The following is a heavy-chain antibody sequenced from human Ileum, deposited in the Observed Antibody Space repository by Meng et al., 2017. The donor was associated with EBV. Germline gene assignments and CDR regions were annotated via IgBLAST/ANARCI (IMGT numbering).Heavy chain of an antibody. CDR1: GFTFGRYA. J-gene: IGHJ4*02. D-gene: IGHD6-6*01. Sequence: QVQLGESGGGVVQPGTSLTLPCAASGFTFGRYAMDWVRQAPGKGLEWVAVIWYDGGNKYYADSVKGRFTISRDNSNNTVYLQMNSLRAEDTAVYYCARDPYDDSRSDFDYWGQGTLVTVSS. CDR3: ARDPYDDSRSDFDY. CDR2: IWYDGGNK. V-gene: IGHV3-33*01.